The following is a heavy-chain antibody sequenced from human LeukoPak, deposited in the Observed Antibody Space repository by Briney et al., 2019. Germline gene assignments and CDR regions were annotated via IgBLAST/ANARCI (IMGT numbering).Heavy chain of an antibody. CDR2: INPSGGTT. D-gene: IGHD6-19*01. CDR3: ATQWLEGGY. J-gene: IGHJ4*02. Sequence: ASVKVSCKASGYIFTNYYMHWLRQAPGQGLEWMGIINPSGGTTAYSQNFQGRVTMTRVTSMSIVYMELSSLRSEDTAVYYCATQWLEGGYWGQGTLVTVSS. CDR1: GYIFTNYY. V-gene: IGHV1-46*01.